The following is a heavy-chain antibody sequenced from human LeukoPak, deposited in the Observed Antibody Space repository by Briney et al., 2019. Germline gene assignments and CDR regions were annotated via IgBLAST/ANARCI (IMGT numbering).Heavy chain of an antibody. CDR2: IIPIFGTT. D-gene: IGHD2-15*01. J-gene: IGHJ5*02. CDR1: GGTFTSYA. CDR3: GKVESAYCSGVNCFFAWFDT. V-gene: IGHV1-69*01. Sequence: SVKVSCKASGGTFTSYAVSWVRQAPGQGLEWMGGIIPIFGTTNYAQTFQDRVTITADDPPRTVYLELSSLRSEDTAVYYCGKVESAYCSGVNCFFAWFDTWGQGTLVTVSS.